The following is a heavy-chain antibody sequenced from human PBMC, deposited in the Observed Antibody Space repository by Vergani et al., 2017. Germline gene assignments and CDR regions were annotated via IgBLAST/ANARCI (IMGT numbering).Heavy chain of an antibody. D-gene: IGHD3-16*01. CDR3: ASGKYYSDSTSHFRGRYFDV. Sequence: QMQLQESGPGLVKASETLSLTCTVSGDSIISSSYYWGWIRQPPGKGLEWIGSIYKSGNGDSSSSLKSRVTISADTSKNQFSLRLTYVTAADTAVYYCASGKYYSDSTSHFRGRYFDVWGRGTLVTVPS. CDR1: GDSIISSSYY. J-gene: IGHJ2*01. CDR2: IYKSGNG. V-gene: IGHV4-39*01.